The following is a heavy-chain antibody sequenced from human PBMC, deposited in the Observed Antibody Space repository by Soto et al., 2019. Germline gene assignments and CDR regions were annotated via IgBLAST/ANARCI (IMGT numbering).Heavy chain of an antibody. CDR3: ARALRSSQPLDY. D-gene: IGHD6-13*01. CDR1: GGSISSGGYS. V-gene: IGHV4-30-2*01. J-gene: IGHJ4*02. CDR2: IYHSGST. Sequence: PSETLSLTCAVSGGSISSGGYSWSWIRQPPGKGLEWIGYIYHSGSTYYNPSLKSRVTISVDRSKNQFSLKLSSVTAADTAVYYCARALRSSQPLDYWGQGTLVTVSS.